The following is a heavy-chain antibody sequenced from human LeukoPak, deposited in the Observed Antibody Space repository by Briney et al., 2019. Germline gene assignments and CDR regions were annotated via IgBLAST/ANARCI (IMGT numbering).Heavy chain of an antibody. D-gene: IGHD3-10*01. CDR3: AKEGVGVINFLGEY. Sequence: GGSLRLSCAASGFTFSSYGMHWVRQAPGKGLVWVAFIRYDGNNKYCADSVKGRFTISRDNSKNTLYLQMNSLRAEDTAVYYCAKEGVGVINFLGEYWGQGTLVTVSS. CDR1: GFTFSSYG. V-gene: IGHV3-30*02. CDR2: IRYDGNNK. J-gene: IGHJ4*02.